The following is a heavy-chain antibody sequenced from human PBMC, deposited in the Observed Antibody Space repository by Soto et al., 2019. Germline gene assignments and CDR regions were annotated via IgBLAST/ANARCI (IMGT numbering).Heavy chain of an antibody. Sequence: EVQLVASGGDLIQPGGSLRISCAASGFTFSTSWMHWVRQTPGEGLAWVSRINSDGTTINYADSVKGRFTISRDNAKNTLYLQMNSLRADDTAVYYCTRAGSYRFDYWGQGTLVTVSS. V-gene: IGHV3-74*01. J-gene: IGHJ4*02. CDR2: INSDGTTI. CDR1: GFTFSTSW. CDR3: TRAGSYRFDY. D-gene: IGHD1-26*01.